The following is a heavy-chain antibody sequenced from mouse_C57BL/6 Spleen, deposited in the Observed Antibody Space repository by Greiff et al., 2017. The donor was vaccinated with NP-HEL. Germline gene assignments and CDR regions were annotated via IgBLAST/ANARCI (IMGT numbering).Heavy chain of an antibody. D-gene: IGHD2-4*01. J-gene: IGHJ3*01. Sequence: VKLQQSGAELAKPGASVKLSCKASGYTFTSYWMHWVKQRPGQGLEWIGVINPGSGGTNYNEKFKGKATLTADKSSSTAYMQLSSLTSEDSAVYFCARGSDYDYDGAWFAYWGQGTLVTVSA. CDR3: ARGSDYDYDGAWFAY. CDR2: INPGSGGT. CDR1: GYTFTSYW. V-gene: IGHV1-7*01.